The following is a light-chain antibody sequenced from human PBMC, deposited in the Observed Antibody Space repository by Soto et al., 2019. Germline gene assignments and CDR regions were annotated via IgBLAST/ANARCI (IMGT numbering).Light chain of an antibody. Sequence: DIHLTQSPSSLSASVGDRVTITCRASQAITNNLAWYQQKPGNPPRLLIYEESTLHSGVPSRFSGRKVGTQFILTIDSLRPEDFATYYCQQVKSYPRTFGGGTKVDIK. CDR1: QAITNN. V-gene: IGKV1-9*01. CDR3: QQVKSYPRT. J-gene: IGKJ4*01. CDR2: EES.